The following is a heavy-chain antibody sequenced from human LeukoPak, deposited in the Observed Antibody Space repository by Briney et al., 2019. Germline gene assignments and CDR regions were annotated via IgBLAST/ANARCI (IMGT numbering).Heavy chain of an antibody. D-gene: IGHD3-22*01. CDR3: ARVDSSDYHSDY. CDR2: IYYTGST. V-gene: IGHV4-39*07. J-gene: IGHJ4*02. Sequence: SETLSLTCTVSGGSISSSSYYWGWTREPPGKGLGWIGSIYYTGSTYYNPSLKGRVTISVDTSKNQVSLKLSSVTAADTAVYYCARVDSSDYHSDYWGQGTLVTVSS. CDR1: GGSISSSSYY.